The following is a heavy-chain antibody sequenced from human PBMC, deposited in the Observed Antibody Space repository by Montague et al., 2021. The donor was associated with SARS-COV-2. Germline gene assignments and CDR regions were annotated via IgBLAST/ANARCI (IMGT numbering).Heavy chain of an antibody. CDR3: ARGVAGGYWDDGKIRDVRLFDP. Sequence: SETLSLTCAVSGDSISSRYCWSWVRQSPGKGLEWIADVYYTGSTNYNPSLASRVTLSVDKSNNQFSLKLTSVTAADTAVYYCARGVAGGYWDDGKIRDVRLFDPGGRESWSPSPQ. D-gene: IGHD1-1*01. J-gene: IGHJ5*02. CDR2: VYYTGST. V-gene: IGHV4-4*02. CDR1: GDSISSRYC.